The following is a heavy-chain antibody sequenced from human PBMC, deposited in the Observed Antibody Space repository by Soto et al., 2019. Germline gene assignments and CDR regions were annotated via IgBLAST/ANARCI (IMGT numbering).Heavy chain of an antibody. CDR1: GYTFTSYG. CDR2: ISAYNGNT. V-gene: IGHV1-18*01. Sequence: GASVKVSCKAPGYTFTSYGISWVRQAPGQGLEWMGWISAYNGNTNYAQKLQGRVTMTTDTSTSTAYMELRSLRSDDTAVYYCASDLSWFGESTQFDPWGQGTLVTVSS. J-gene: IGHJ5*02. D-gene: IGHD3-10*01. CDR3: ASDLSWFGESTQFDP.